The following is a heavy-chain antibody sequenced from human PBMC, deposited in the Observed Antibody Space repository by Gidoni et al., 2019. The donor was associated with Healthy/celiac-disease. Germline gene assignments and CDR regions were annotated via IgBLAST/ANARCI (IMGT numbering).Heavy chain of an antibody. CDR3: TTEGYCSSTSSSCGMDV. J-gene: IGHJ6*02. CDR2: IKSKTDGGTT. CDR1: GFTFSNAW. Sequence: EVQLVESGGGLVKPGGSLSLSCPASGFTFSNAWMSWVRQAPGKGLEWVGRIKSKTDGGTTDYAAPVKGRFTISRDDSKNTLYLQMNSLKTEDTAVYYCTTEGYCSSTSSSCGMDVWGQGTTVTVSS. V-gene: IGHV3-15*01. D-gene: IGHD2-2*01.